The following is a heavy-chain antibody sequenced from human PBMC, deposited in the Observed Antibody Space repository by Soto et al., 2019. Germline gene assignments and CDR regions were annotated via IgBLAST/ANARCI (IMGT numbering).Heavy chain of an antibody. J-gene: IGHJ4*02. CDR2: IGTAGDT. V-gene: IGHV3-13*01. D-gene: IGHD6-13*01. Sequence: GGSLRLSCAASGFTFSSYDMHWVRQATGKGLEWVSAIGTAGDTYYPGSVKGRFTISRENAKNSLYLQMNSLRAGDTAVYYCARVSPDSSIDYWGQGTLVTVSS. CDR3: ARVSPDSSIDY. CDR1: GFTFSSYD.